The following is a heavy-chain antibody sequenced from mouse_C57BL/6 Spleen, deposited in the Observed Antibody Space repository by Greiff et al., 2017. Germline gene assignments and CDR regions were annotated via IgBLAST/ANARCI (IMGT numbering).Heavy chain of an antibody. Sequence: EVKLVESGGGLVQPGGSMKLSCVASGFTFSNYWMNWVRQSPEKGLEWVAQIRLKSDNYATHYAESVKGRFTISRDDSKSSVYLQMNNLRDEDTGIYYCTERQPDIYYYGSRYFDYWGQGTTLTVSS. J-gene: IGHJ2*01. CDR1: GFTFSNYW. CDR3: TERQPDIYYYGSRYFDY. V-gene: IGHV6-3*01. CDR2: IRLKSDNYAT. D-gene: IGHD1-1*01.